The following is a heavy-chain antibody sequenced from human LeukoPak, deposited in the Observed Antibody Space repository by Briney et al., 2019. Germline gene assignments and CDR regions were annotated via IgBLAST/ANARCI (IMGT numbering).Heavy chain of an antibody. D-gene: IGHD3-3*01. CDR1: GFTFSSYG. V-gene: IGHV3-33*01. CDR3: ARDLPYYDFWSGRYYYGMDV. Sequence: GSLRLSCAASGFTFSSYGMHWVRQAPGKGLEWVAVIWYDGSNKYYADSVKGRFTISRDNAKNTLYLQMNSLRAEDTAVYYCARDLPYYDFWSGRYYYGMDVWGQGTTVTVSS. J-gene: IGHJ6*02. CDR2: IWYDGSNK.